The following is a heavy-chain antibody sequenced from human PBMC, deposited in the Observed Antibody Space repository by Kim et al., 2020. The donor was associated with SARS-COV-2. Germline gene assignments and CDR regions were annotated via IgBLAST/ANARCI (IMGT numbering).Heavy chain of an antibody. Sequence: GGSLRLSCAASGFTFSSYSMNWVRQAPGKGLEWVSSISSSSSYIYYADSVKGRFTISRDNAKNSLYLQMNSLRAEDTAVYYCARAGITMVRGVIMTNFDYWGQGTLVTVSS. CDR2: ISSSSSYI. V-gene: IGHV3-21*04. J-gene: IGHJ4*02. CDR3: ARAGITMVRGVIMTNFDY. CDR1: GFTFSSYS. D-gene: IGHD3-10*01.